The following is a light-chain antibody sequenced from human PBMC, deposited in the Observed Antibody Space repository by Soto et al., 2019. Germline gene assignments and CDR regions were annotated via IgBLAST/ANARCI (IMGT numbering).Light chain of an antibody. CDR2: EVS. CDR1: SSDVGGYNY. Sequence: QYVPTQPPSASGSPGQSVTISCTGTSSDVGGYNYVSWYQQHPGKAPKLMIYEVSKRPSGVPDRFSGSKSGNTASLTVSGLQAEDEADYYCSSYAVSTSVVFGGGTKLTVL. V-gene: IGLV2-8*01. J-gene: IGLJ2*01. CDR3: SSYAVSTSVV.